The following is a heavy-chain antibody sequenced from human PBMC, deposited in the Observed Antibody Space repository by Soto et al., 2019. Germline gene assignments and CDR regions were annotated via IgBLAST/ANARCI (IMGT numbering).Heavy chain of an antibody. V-gene: IGHV1-69*01. J-gene: IGHJ4*02. D-gene: IGHD3-22*01. CDR1: GGTFSRNT. Sequence: QVQLVQSGADVKKPGSSVKVSCKASGGTFSRNTISWVRQAPGQGLEWMGGITPMFNTPNYAQKFQGRVALTADESTRTVSMEVSRLTFEVTAIYSCARQFDHPRSGHYYAYWCQGTAVTVSS. CDR3: ARQFDHPRSGHYYAY. CDR2: ITPMFNTP.